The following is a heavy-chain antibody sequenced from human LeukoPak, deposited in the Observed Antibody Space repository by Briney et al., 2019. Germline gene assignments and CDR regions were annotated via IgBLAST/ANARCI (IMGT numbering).Heavy chain of an antibody. CDR1: GFTFSNYG. Sequence: GGPLRLSCAASGFTFSNYGMHWVRQAPGKGLEWVAVIWYDGSNKYYADSVKGRFTISRDNSKNTLYLQMNSLRAEDTAVYYCARPYSSSSDYYFDYWGQGTLVTVSS. D-gene: IGHD6-6*01. V-gene: IGHV3-33*01. CDR3: ARPYSSSSDYYFDY. J-gene: IGHJ4*02. CDR2: IWYDGSNK.